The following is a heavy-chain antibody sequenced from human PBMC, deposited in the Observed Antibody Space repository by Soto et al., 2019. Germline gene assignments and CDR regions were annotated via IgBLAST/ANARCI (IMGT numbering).Heavy chain of an antibody. CDR3: AKDRHQYYDFWSRYYGAAFDI. D-gene: IGHD3-3*01. CDR1: GFTFSSYA. V-gene: IGHV3-23*01. CDR2: ISGSGGST. J-gene: IGHJ3*02. Sequence: GGSLRLSCAASGFTFSSYAMSWVRQAPGKGLEWVSAISGSGGSTYYADSVKGRFTISRDNSKNTLYLQMNSLRAEDTAVYYCAKDRHQYYDFWSRYYGAAFDIWGQGTMVTVSS.